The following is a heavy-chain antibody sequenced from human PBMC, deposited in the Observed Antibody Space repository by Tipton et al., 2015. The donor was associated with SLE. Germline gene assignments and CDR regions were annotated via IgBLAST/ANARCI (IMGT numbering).Heavy chain of an antibody. D-gene: IGHD1-26*01. J-gene: IGHJ4*02. V-gene: IGHV4-39*07. CDR3: ARGAWWELLGDY. Sequence: TLSLTCTVSGGSISSSSYYWGWIRQPPGKGLEWIGSIYYSGSTYYNPSLKSRVTISVDTSKNQFSLKLSSVTAADTAVYYCARGAWWELLGDYWGQGTLVTVSS. CDR1: GGSISSSSYY. CDR2: IYYSGST.